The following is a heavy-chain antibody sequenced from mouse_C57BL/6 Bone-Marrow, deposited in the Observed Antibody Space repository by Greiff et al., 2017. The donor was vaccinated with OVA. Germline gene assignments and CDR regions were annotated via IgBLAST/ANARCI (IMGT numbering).Heavy chain of an antibody. J-gene: IGHJ3*01. D-gene: IGHD1-1*01. CDR3: ARGENYGSSLAWFAY. V-gene: IGHV1-80*01. CDR1: GYAFSSYW. CDR2: IYPGDGAT. Sequence: VQLQQSGAELVKPGASVKISCKASGYAFSSYWMNWVKQRPGKGLEWIGQIYPGDGATNYNGKFKGKATLTADKSSSTAYMQLSSLTAEESAVYFCARGENYGSSLAWFAYWGQGTLVTVSA.